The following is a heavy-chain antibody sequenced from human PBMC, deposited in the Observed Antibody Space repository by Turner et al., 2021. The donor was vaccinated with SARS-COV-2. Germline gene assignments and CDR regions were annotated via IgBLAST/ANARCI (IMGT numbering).Heavy chain of an antibody. J-gene: IGHJ4*02. D-gene: IGHD3-16*01. CDR2: IRASGGST. CDR3: AKSRGVLPMYHFDY. CDR1: GFTFSSYA. Sequence: EVQLLESGGGLVQPGGSLRLSCAASGFTFSSYALSWVRQAPGKGLEWVSTIRASGGSTYYADSVKGRFTISRDNSKNTLYLQMNSLRAEDTAVYYCAKSRGVLPMYHFDYWGQGTLVTVSS. V-gene: IGHV3-23*01.